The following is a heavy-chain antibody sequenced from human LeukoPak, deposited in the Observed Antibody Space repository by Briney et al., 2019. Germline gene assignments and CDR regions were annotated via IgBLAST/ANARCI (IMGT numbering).Heavy chain of an antibody. CDR2: IYYSGST. V-gene: IGHV4-59*01. D-gene: IGHD6-19*01. CDR1: GGSISSYY. CDR3: ARDLGYSSGRYDY. Sequence: SETLSLTCTVSGGSISSYYWSWIRQPPGKGLEWIGYIYYSGSTHYNPSLKSRVTISVDTSKSQFSLKLSSVTAADTAVYYCARDLGYSSGRYDYWGQGTLVTVSS. J-gene: IGHJ4*02.